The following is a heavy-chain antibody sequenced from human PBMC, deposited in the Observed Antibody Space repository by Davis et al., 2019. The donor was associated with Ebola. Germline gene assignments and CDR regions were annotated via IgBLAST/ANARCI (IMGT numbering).Heavy chain of an antibody. CDR3: ARAASTVTSAFDS. CDR1: GFTFSSYG. CDR2: ISYDGSNK. V-gene: IGHV3-30*03. J-gene: IGHJ4*02. Sequence: GESLKISCAASGFTFSSYGMHWVRQAPGKGLEWVAVISYDGSNKYYADSVKGRFTISGDNSKNTLYLRINSLRPEDTAVYFCARAASTVTSAFDSWGQGTLVTVSS. D-gene: IGHD4-11*01.